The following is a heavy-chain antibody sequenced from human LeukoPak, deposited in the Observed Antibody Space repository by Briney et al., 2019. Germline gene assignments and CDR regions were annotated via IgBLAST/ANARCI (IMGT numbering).Heavy chain of an antibody. J-gene: IGHJ6*04. CDR3: ARLLLLWFGERSYYYGMDV. CDR2: IIPIFGTA. D-gene: IGHD3-10*01. CDR1: GGTFSSYA. V-gene: IGHV1-69*13. Sequence: GASVKVSCKASGGTFSSYAISWVRQAPGQGLEWMGGIIPIFGTANYAQKFQGRATITADESTSTAYMELSSLRSEDTAVYYCARLLLLWFGERSYYYGMDVWGKGTTVTVSS.